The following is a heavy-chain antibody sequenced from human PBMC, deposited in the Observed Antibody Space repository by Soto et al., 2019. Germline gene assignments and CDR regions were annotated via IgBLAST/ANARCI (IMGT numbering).Heavy chain of an antibody. D-gene: IGHD4-17*01. V-gene: IGHV1-8*01. J-gene: IGHJ6*02. CDR3: ARTDGDLDV. Sequence: QVQLVQSGAEVKKPGASVKVSCKASGYTFSSYDINWVRQATGQGLEWMGWMNPKSGHTGSAQKFQGRVTXXRDTSISTDYMELSSLRSEDTAIYYCARTDGDLDVWGQGTTVTVSS. CDR2: MNPKSGHT. CDR1: GYTFSSYD.